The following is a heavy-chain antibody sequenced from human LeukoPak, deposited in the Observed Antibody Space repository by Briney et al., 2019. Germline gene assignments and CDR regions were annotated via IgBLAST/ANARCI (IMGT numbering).Heavy chain of an antibody. D-gene: IGHD2-2*02. V-gene: IGHV4-59*12. CDR2: IYYSGST. Sequence: PSETLSLTCTVSGGSISSYYWSWIRQPPGKGLEWIGYIYYSGSTNYNPSLKSRVTISVDTSKNQFSLKLSSVTAADTAVYYCARGPYTHYYFDYWGQGTLVTVSS. J-gene: IGHJ4*02. CDR1: GGSISSYY. CDR3: ARGPYTHYYFDY.